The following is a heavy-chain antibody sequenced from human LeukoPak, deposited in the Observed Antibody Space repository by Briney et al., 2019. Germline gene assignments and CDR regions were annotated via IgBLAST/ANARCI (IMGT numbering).Heavy chain of an antibody. J-gene: IGHJ6*02. CDR2: IYTSGST. CDR3: ARDRPTYYDSSGYYYEAGYYYYGMDV. D-gene: IGHD3-22*01. CDR1: GGSISSYY. V-gene: IGHV4-4*07. Sequence: TSETLSLTCTVSGGSISSYYWSWIRQPAGKGLEWIGRIYTSGSTNYNPSLKSRVTMSVDTSKNQCSLKLSSVTAADTAVYYCARDRPTYYDSSGYYYEAGYYYYGMDVWGQGTKVTVSS.